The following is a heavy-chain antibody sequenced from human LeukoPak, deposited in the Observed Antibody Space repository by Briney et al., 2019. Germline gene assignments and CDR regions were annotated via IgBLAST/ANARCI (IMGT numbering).Heavy chain of an antibody. Sequence: PGGSLRLSCAASGFTFKNYEMHWVRQAPGKGLEWLSYISSSSITIYYADFMEGRFSISRDNAKSSLYLQMNSLRAEDTAVYYCARAGYSILSPFDYWGQGTLVTVSS. CDR1: GFTFKNYE. CDR2: ISSSSITI. J-gene: IGHJ4*02. D-gene: IGHD5/OR15-5a*01. V-gene: IGHV3-48*03. CDR3: ARAGYSILSPFDY.